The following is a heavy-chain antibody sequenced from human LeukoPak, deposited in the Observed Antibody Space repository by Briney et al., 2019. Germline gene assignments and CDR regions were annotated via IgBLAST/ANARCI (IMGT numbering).Heavy chain of an antibody. CDR2: VIPIFGTA. Sequence: ASVKVSCKASGGTFSSYAISWVRQAPGQGLEWMGGVIPIFGTANYAQKFQGRVTITTDESTSTAYMELSSLRSEDTAVYYCARGGLQLPLDYWGQGTLVTVSS. V-gene: IGHV1-69*05. D-gene: IGHD2-2*01. CDR1: GGTFSSYA. J-gene: IGHJ4*02. CDR3: ARGGLQLPLDY.